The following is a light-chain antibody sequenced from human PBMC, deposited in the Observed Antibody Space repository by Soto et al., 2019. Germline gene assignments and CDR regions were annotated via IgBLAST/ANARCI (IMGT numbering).Light chain of an antibody. Sequence: QPVLTQPPSPSASLGASVTLTCTLSSGYSNYKVDWYQQRPGKGPRFVMRVGTGGIVGSKGDGIPDRFSVLGSGLNRYLTIKNIQEEDESDYHCGADHGGGSNFVYVFGGGTQLTVL. J-gene: IGLJ7*01. CDR1: SGYSNYK. V-gene: IGLV9-49*01. CDR2: VGTGGIVG. CDR3: GADHGGGSNFVYV.